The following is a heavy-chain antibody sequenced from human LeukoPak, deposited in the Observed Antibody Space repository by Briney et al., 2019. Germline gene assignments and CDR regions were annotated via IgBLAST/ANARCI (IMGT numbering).Heavy chain of an antibody. D-gene: IGHD3-10*01. CDR3: AKQSGGSGTYYYY. J-gene: IGHJ4*02. CDR1: GFTFSSYA. V-gene: IGHV3-23*01. Sequence: PGGSLRLSCAASGFTFSSYAMTWVRQAPGKGLEWVSAIGGSGGSTYYADSVKGRFTISRDNSKSTLYLQMNSLRAEDTAVYYCAKQSGGSGTYYYYWGQGTLVTVSS. CDR2: IGGSGGST.